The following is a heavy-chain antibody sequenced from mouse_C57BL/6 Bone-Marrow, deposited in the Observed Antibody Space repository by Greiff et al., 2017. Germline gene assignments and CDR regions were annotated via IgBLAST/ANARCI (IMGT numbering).Heavy chain of an antibody. Sequence: VQLQQPGAVLVRPGSSVKLSCKASGYTFTRYWMDSVKQRPGQGLGWIGNIYPADSETHYNKKFKDKATVTVDKSSRTAYMQLSSLTSEDSAVSYCARDYYGSSGFAYWGQGTLVTVSA. V-gene: IGHV1-61*01. CDR1: GYTFTRYW. J-gene: IGHJ3*01. D-gene: IGHD1-1*01. CDR2: IYPADSET. CDR3: ARDYYGSSGFAY.